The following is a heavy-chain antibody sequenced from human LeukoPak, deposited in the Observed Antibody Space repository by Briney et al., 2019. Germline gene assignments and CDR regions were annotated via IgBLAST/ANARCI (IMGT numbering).Heavy chain of an antibody. D-gene: IGHD1-26*01. CDR1: GGTFSSYA. CDR3: ATNSGSYCHPENYYYYMDV. V-gene: IGHV1-69*13. Sequence: ASVKVSCKASGGTFSSYAISWVRQAPGQGLEWMGGIIPIFGTANYAQKFQGRVTITADESTSTAYMELSSLRSEDTAVYYCATNSGSYCHPENYYYYMDVWGKGTTVTVSS. CDR2: IIPIFGTA. J-gene: IGHJ6*03.